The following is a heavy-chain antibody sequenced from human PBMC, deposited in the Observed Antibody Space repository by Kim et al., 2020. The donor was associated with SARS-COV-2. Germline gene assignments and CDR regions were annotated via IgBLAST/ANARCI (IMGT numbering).Heavy chain of an antibody. CDR2: IKQDGSEK. Sequence: GGSLRLSCAASGFTFSSYWMSWVRQAPGKGLEWVANIKQDGSEKYYVDSVKGRFTISRDNAKNSLYLQMNSLRAEDTAVYYCARVGGLLWFGELLYKRGDFDYWGQGTLVTVSS. V-gene: IGHV3-7*01. CDR3: ARVGGLLWFGELLYKRGDFDY. D-gene: IGHD3-10*01. CDR1: GFTFSSYW. J-gene: IGHJ4*02.